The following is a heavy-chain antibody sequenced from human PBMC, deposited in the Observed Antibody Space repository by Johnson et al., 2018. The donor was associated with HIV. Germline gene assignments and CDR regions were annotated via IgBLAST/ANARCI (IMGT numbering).Heavy chain of an antibody. Sequence: QMLLVESGGGVVQRGGSLRLSCVASGFTFSSYGMNWVRQAPGKGLEWVAIISNDGSNTYFADSVKGRFTISRDNFKNTVYLQMNSLRTVDTAVYYCARGYTWNDVSIWGQGTMVTVSS. CDR3: ARGYTWNDVSI. J-gene: IGHJ3*02. CDR1: GFTFSSYG. V-gene: IGHV3-30*03. CDR2: ISNDGSNT. D-gene: IGHD1-1*01.